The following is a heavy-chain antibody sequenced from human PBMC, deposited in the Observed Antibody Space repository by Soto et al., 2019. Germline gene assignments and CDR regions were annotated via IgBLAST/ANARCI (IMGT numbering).Heavy chain of an antibody. CDR2: VYYSGTT. J-gene: IGHJ4*02. V-gene: IGHV4-61*01. CDR1: GGSVSNKTYY. CDR3: ARTTGVPNTLRSRYFFDF. D-gene: IGHD3-9*01. Sequence: ETLSLTCSVSGGSVSNKTYYWSWIRQPPGKRLEWIGYVYYSGTTNYNPSLKSRVTISIDMSKNQFSLRLSSVTAADTALYYCARTTGVPNTLRSRYFFDFWGQGTLVTVSS.